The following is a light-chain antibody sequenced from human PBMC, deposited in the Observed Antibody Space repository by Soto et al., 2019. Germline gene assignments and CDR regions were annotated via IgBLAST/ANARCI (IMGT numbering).Light chain of an antibody. CDR1: QSISRW. CDR3: QKYNSAPPWT. Sequence: DIQMTQSPSTLSASVGDRVTITCRASQSISRWLAWYQQKPGKAPKILIYNADTLESGVPSRFSGSGSGTDFTLTISSLQPEDVATYYCQKYNSAPPWTFGQGTKVDIK. V-gene: IGKV1-5*01. J-gene: IGKJ1*01. CDR2: NAD.